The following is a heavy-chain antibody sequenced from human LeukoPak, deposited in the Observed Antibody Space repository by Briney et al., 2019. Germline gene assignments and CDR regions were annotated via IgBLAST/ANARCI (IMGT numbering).Heavy chain of an antibody. CDR1: GYTFTSYD. CDR3: ARGGQWLAPDP. D-gene: IGHD6-19*01. V-gene: IGHV1-8*01. Sequence: ASVTVSCKSSGYTFTSYDINWVRPATGQGLEWMGWMNPNSGNTGYAQKFQGRVTMTRNTSISTAYMELSSLRSEDTAVYYCARGGQWLAPDPWGQGTLVTVSS. CDR2: MNPNSGNT. J-gene: IGHJ5*02.